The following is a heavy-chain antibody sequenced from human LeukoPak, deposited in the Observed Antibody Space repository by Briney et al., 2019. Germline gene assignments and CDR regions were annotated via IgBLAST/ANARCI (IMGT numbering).Heavy chain of an antibody. J-gene: IGHJ3*02. V-gene: IGHV3-74*01. Sequence: GVPLTLICAVCAFIFSSYRKHWVRQAPGKGLVWVTRINSDGRNTIYADSVKGRFTISRDNAKNTMYLQMNSLRAEDTAVYYCARGETAAAIWGQGKM. CDR2: INSDGRNT. CDR1: AFIFSSYR. D-gene: IGHD6-13*01. CDR3: ARGETAAAI.